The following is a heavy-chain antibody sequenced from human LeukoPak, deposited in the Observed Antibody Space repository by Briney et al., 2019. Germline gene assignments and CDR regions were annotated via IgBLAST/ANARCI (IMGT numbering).Heavy chain of an antibody. J-gene: IGHJ6*02. Sequence: SVKVSCKASGGTFSSYTISRVRQAPGQGLEWMGRIIPILGIANYAQKFQGRVTITADKSTSTAYMELSSLRSEDTAVYYCARDRGMGYDTYYYYGMDVWGQGTTVTVSS. CDR1: GGTFSSYT. D-gene: IGHD5-12*01. V-gene: IGHV1-69*04. CDR2: IIPILGIA. CDR3: ARDRGMGYDTYYYYGMDV.